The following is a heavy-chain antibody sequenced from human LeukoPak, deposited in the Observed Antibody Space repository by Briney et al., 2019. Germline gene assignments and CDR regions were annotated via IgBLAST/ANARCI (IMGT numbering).Heavy chain of an antibody. CDR1: GFTFSDSY. Sequence: PGGSLRLSCAASGFTFSDSYMTWVRQAPGKGREWVAYISGSGHDINYSDSVKGRFTISRDNGKNSLYLQMSSLKVEDTAVYYCTRDPRHFDPYGQGTLVTVSS. J-gene: IGHJ5*02. CDR3: TRDPRHFDP. V-gene: IGHV3-11*04. D-gene: IGHD6-6*01. CDR2: ISGSGHDI.